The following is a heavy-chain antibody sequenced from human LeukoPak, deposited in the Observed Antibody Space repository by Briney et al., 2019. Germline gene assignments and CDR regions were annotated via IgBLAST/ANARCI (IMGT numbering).Heavy chain of an antibody. CDR3: ARQPSNHDYVWGSYRTHLNFDY. V-gene: IGHV4-38-2*01. Sequence: SETLSLTCAVSGYSISSGYYWGWIRWPPGKGLEWIGSIYHSGSTYYNPSLKSRVTISVDTSKNQFSLKLSSVTAADTAVYYCARQPSNHDYVWGSYRTHLNFDYWGQGTLVTVSS. CDR2: IYHSGST. D-gene: IGHD3-16*02. CDR1: GYSISSGYY. J-gene: IGHJ4*02.